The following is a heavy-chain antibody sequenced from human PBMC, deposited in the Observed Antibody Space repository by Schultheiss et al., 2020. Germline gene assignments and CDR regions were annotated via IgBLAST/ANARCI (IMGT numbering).Heavy chain of an antibody. Sequence: SETLSLTCAVSGGSISSSNWWSWVRQPPGKGLEWIGEIYHSGSTNYNPSLKSRVTISVDTSKNQFSLKLSSVTAADTAVYYCARLTSVAAPFDYWGQGTLVTVSS. CDR3: ARLTSVAAPFDY. D-gene: IGHD6-19*01. CDR1: GGSISSSNW. CDR2: IYHSGST. V-gene: IGHV4-4*02. J-gene: IGHJ4*02.